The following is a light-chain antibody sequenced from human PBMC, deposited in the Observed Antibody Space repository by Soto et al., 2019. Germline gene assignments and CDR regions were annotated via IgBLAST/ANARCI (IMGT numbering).Light chain of an antibody. CDR1: QSVRSSS. CDR2: DSS. Sequence: IVLTQSPGTLSLSPGERATLSCRASQSVRSSSLAWYQQKSGQAPRLLIYDSSTRATGIPYRFSGTGSGTDCTLVISRLEPEDFAVYHCQQYCIPEYTFGLGTKLEIK. CDR3: QQYCIPEYT. V-gene: IGKV3-20*01. J-gene: IGKJ2*01.